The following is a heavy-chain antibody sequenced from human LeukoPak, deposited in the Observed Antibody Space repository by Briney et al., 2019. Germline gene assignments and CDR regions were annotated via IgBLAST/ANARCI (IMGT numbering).Heavy chain of an antibody. V-gene: IGHV3-21*01. J-gene: IGHJ4*02. CDR1: GFTFTKYS. Sequence: GGSLRLSCAASGFTFTKYSMNWVRQAPGKGLEWVSSISSSSYIYYADSVKGRFTISRDNAKNSLYLQMNSLRAEDTAVYYCARDRYYDSTEQFDYWGQGTLVTVSS. D-gene: IGHD3-22*01. CDR2: ISSSSYI. CDR3: ARDRYYDSTEQFDY.